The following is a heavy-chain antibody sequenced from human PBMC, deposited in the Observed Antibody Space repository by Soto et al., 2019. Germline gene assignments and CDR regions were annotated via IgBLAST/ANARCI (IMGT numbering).Heavy chain of an antibody. CDR2: ISSNGGST. J-gene: IGHJ4*02. V-gene: IGHV3-64*01. D-gene: IGHD6-13*01. CDR3: ARAHDEAAASIDY. Sequence: GGSPRLCCAACGFTVCSYAMHGVRQDPGKGLEYVSAISSNGGSTYYANSVKGRFTISRDNSKNTLYLQMGSLRAEDMAVYYCARAHDEAAASIDYWGQGTLVTVSS. CDR1: GFTVCSYA.